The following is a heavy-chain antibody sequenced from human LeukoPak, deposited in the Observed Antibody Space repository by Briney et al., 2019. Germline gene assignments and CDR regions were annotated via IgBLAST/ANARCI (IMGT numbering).Heavy chain of an antibody. CDR2: INPNSGGT. J-gene: IGHJ5*02. V-gene: IGHV1-2*02. Sequence: ASVKVSCKASGYTFTGYYMHWVRQAPGQGLEWMGWINPNSGGTNYAQKFQGRVTMTRDTSISTAYMELSRLRSDDTAVYYCARGGSSSWSDPFNNWFDPWGQGTLVTVSS. D-gene: IGHD6-13*01. CDR3: ARGGSSSWSDPFNNWFDP. CDR1: GYTFTGYY.